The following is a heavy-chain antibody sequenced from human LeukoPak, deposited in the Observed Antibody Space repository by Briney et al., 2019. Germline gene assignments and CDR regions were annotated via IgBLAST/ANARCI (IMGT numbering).Heavy chain of an antibody. D-gene: IGHD3-10*01. CDR1: GGSISSYY. CDR3: ARETYGSGSYYNGVGWFDP. Sequence: SETLSLTCTDSGGSISSYYWSWIRQPPGKGLEWIGYIYYSGSTNYNPSLKSRVTISVDTSKNQFSLKLSSVTAADTAVYYCARETYGSGSYYNGVGWFDPWGQGTLVTVSS. J-gene: IGHJ5*02. CDR2: IYYSGST. V-gene: IGHV4-59*01.